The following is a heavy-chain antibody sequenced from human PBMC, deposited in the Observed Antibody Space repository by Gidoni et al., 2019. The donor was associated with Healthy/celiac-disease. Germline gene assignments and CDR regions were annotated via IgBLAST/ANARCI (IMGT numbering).Heavy chain of an antibody. CDR3: ARDRGLVPYDYYMDV. CDR2: INPNSGGT. V-gene: IGHV1-2*06. D-gene: IGHD6-19*01. CDR1: GYTFTGYY. Sequence: QVQLVQSGAEVKKPGASVKVSCKASGYTFTGYYMHWVRQAPGQGLEWMGRINPNSGGTNYAQKFQGRVTMTRDTSISTAYMELSRLRSDDTAVYYCARDRGLVPYDYYMDVWGKGTTVTVSS. J-gene: IGHJ6*03.